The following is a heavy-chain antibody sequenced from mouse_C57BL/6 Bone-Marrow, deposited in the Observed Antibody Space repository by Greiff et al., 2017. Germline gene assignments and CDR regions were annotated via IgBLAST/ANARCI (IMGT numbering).Heavy chain of an antibody. CDR3: ASPIYYGNYVWFAY. CDR2: ISNLAYSI. J-gene: IGHJ3*01. D-gene: IGHD2-1*01. CDR1: GFTFSDYG. V-gene: IGHV5-15*01. Sequence: EVQLVESGGGLVQPGGSLKLSCAASGFTFSDYGMAWVRQAPRKGPEWVAFISNLAYSIYYADTVTGRFTISRENAKNTLYREMSSLRSEDTAMYYCASPIYYGNYVWFAYWGQGTLVTVSA.